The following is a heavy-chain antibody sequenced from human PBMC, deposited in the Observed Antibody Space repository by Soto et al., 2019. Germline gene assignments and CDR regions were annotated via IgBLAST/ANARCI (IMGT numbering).Heavy chain of an antibody. D-gene: IGHD2-2*01. CDR3: AKDLVPRHELVPAARQTFDY. V-gene: IGHV3-30*18. Sequence: GGSLRLSCAASGFTFSSYGMHWVRQAPGKGLEWVAVISYDGSNKYYADSVKGRFTISRDNSKNTLYLQMNSLRAEDTAVYYCAKDLVPRHELVPAARQTFDYWGQGTLVTVS. CDR1: GFTFSSYG. CDR2: ISYDGSNK. J-gene: IGHJ4*02.